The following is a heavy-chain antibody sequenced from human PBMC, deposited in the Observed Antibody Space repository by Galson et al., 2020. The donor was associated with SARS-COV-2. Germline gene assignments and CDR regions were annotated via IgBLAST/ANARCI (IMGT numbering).Heavy chain of an antibody. CDR3: TRDHGVFDS. CDR1: GESVFNSLAA. V-gene: IGHV6-1*01. D-gene: IGHD3-10*01. CDR2: TYFRSKWFN. Sequence: ETSETLSLTCAIFGESVFNSLAAWNWIRQSPSRGLEWMGRTYFRSKWFNEYALSVKRRIIINPDTSKNHISLQLDSVIPEDTAVYYCTRDHGVFDSWGQGPLVPVSS. J-gene: IGHJ4*02.